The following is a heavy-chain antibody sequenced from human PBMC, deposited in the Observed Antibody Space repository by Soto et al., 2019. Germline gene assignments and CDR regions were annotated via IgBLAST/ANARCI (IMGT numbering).Heavy chain of an antibody. CDR3: ARDLLVIAAATNWFDP. CDR2: ISYDGSNK. V-gene: IGHV3-30-3*01. CDR1: GFTFSSYA. D-gene: IGHD6-13*01. J-gene: IGHJ5*02. Sequence: GGSLRLSCAASGFTFSSYAMHWVRQAPGKGLEWVAVISYDGSNKYYADSVKGRFTISRDNPKNTLYLQMNSLRAEDTAVYYCARDLLVIAAATNWFDPWGQGTLVTVSS.